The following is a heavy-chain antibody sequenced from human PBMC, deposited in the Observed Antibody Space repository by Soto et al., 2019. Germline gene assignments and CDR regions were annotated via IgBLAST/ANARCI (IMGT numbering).Heavy chain of an antibody. J-gene: IGHJ5*02. CDR1: GFTVSSNY. CDR2: IYSGGST. CDR3: ARVSLLWFGELSGANWFDP. D-gene: IGHD3-10*01. V-gene: IGHV3-53*01. Sequence: EVQLVESGGGLIQPGGSLRLSCAASGFTVSSNYMSWVRQAPGKGLEWVSVIYSGGSTYYADSVKGRFTISRDNSKNTLYLQMNSLRAEDTAVYYCARVSLLWFGELSGANWFDPWGQGTLVTVSS.